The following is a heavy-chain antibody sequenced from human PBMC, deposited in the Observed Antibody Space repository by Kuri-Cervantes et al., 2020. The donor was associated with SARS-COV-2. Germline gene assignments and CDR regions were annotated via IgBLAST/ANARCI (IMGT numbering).Heavy chain of an antibody. J-gene: IGHJ6*03. CDR3: ASGSAPAAIYYYYYMDV. Sequence: SETLSLTCTVSGGSISSSSYYWGWIRQPPGKGLEWIGSIYYSGSTYYNPSLKSRVTISVDTSKNQFSLKLSSVTAADTAVYYCASGSAPAAIYYYYYMDVWGKGTTVTVSS. D-gene: IGHD2-2*01. CDR2: IYYSGST. V-gene: IGHV4-39*07. CDR1: GGSISSSSYY.